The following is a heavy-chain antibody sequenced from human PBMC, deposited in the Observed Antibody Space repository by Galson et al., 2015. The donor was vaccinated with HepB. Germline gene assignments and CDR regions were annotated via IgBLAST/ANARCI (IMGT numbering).Heavy chain of an antibody. D-gene: IGHD1-26*01. CDR3: TRLRWELQSKGGFDY. CDR1: GASVRSLY. CDR2: ISHIGTV. J-gene: IGHJ4*02. V-gene: IGHV4-59*02. Sequence: SETLSLTCTASGASVRSLYWSWIRQPPGKGLEWIGLISHIGTVNYNPSLESRATISVDRPKNHISLNLTSVTAADSAVYYCTRLRWELQSKGGFDYWGPGSLVAVSA.